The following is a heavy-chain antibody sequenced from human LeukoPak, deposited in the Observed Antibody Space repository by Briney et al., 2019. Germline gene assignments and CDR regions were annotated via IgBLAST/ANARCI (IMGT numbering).Heavy chain of an antibody. D-gene: IGHD5-12*01. V-gene: IGHV3-23*01. CDR1: GFTFSSCA. Sequence: GGSLRLSCAASGFTFSSCAMSWVRQAPGKGLEWVSAISGGGGSTYYADSVKGRFTISRDNSKNTLYLQMNSLRAEDTALYYCAKGLGIYSGPTYWGQGTLVTVSS. CDR3: AKGLGIYSGPTY. J-gene: IGHJ4*02. CDR2: ISGGGGST.